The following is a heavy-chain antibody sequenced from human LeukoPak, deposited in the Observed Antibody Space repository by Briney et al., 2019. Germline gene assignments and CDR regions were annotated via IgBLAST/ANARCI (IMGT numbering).Heavy chain of an antibody. J-gene: IGHJ6*04. V-gene: IGHV1-2*02. CDR2: INPNSGGT. CDR1: GGTFSSYA. Sequence: ASVKVSCKASGGTFSSYAISWVRQAPGQGLEWMGWINPNSGGTNYAQKFQGRVTMTRDTSISTAYMELSRLRSDDTAVYYCATRIMVRGNVWGKGTTVTVSS. CDR3: ATRIMVRGNV. D-gene: IGHD3-10*01.